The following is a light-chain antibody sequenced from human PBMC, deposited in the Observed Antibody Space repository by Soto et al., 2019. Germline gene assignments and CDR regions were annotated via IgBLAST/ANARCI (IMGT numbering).Light chain of an antibody. CDR1: SGHSNYA. CDR3: QSWGTGMLI. CDR2: LNRDGSH. Sequence: QSVLTQSPSASASLGASVKLTCTLSSGHSNYAIAWHQQQPEKGARSLIKLNRDGSHSKGDGTPNRFSGSSAEAERYLTFSSLQSEDEADYCCQSWGTGMLIFGGGTKVTVL. V-gene: IGLV4-69*01. J-gene: IGLJ2*01.